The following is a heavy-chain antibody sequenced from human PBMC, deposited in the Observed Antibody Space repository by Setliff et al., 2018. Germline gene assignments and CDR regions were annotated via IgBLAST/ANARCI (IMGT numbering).Heavy chain of an antibody. CDR1: GDTLSVYY. J-gene: IGHJ4*02. D-gene: IGHD3-3*01. V-gene: IGHV4-4*08. CDR2: IYTSGGT. Sequence: PSETLSLTCTVSGDTLSVYYWSWVRQSPGQGLEWIGYIYTSGGTNYNPSLKSRVTISVDASKNQFSLKLNSVTAADTAVYYCASGGAGFFTSGRWGQGTLVTVSS. CDR3: ASGGAGFFTSGR.